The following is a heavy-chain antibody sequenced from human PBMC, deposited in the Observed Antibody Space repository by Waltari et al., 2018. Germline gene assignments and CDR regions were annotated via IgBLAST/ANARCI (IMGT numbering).Heavy chain of an antibody. Sequence: QVQLVQSGGEVKKPGASVKVSCTASGYSFTSNGISWVRQAPGRGLEWMGWISASNGNPNYAQRLQGRITLTSDTSTSTAYMELRSLRSDDTAVYYCARELYGSYIEYWGQGTPVTVSS. D-gene: IGHD3-10*01. J-gene: IGHJ4*02. CDR3: ARELYGSYIEY. CDR2: ISASNGNP. CDR1: GYSFTSNG. V-gene: IGHV1-18*01.